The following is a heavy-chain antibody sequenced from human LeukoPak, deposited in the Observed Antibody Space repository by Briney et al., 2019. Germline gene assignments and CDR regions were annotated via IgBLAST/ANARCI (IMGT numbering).Heavy chain of an antibody. D-gene: IGHD6-19*01. J-gene: IGHJ1*01. CDR1: GGSFSGYY. Sequence: SETLSLTCAVYGGSFSGYYWSWIRQPPGKGLEWIGEINHSGSTNYNPSLKSRVTISVDTSKNQFSLKLSSVTAADTAVYYCARGSGWYPGVRYFQHWGQGTLVTVSS. V-gene: IGHV4-34*01. CDR2: INHSGST. CDR3: ARGSGWYPGVRYFQH.